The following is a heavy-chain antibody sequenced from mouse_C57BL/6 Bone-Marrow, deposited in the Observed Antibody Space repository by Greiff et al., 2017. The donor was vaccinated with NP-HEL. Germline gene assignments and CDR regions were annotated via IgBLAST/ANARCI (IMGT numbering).Heavy chain of an antibody. CDR2: IYPRDGST. J-gene: IGHJ3*01. CDR3: ARRLSGSSFAY. D-gene: IGHD4-1*01. V-gene: IGHV1-85*01. CDR1: GYTFTSYD. Sequence: QVQLKESGPELVKPGASVKLSCKASGYTFTSYDINWVKQRPGQGLEWIGWIYPRDGSTKYNEKFKGKATLTVDTSSSTAYMELHSLTSEDSAVYFCARRLSGSSFAYWGQGTLVTVSA.